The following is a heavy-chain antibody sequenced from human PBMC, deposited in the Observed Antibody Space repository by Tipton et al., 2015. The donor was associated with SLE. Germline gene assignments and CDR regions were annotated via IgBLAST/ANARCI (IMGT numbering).Heavy chain of an antibody. CDR2: INHSGST. J-gene: IGHJ4*02. Sequence: LRLSCAVYGGSFSGYYWSWIRQPPGKGLEWIGEINHSGSTNYNPSLKSRVTISIDTSKNQFSLKLSSVTAADTAVYYCARDSSEGHSWFDYWGQGTLVTFSS. CDR3: ARDSSEGHSWFDY. D-gene: IGHD6-13*01. V-gene: IGHV4-34*09. CDR1: GGSFSGYY.